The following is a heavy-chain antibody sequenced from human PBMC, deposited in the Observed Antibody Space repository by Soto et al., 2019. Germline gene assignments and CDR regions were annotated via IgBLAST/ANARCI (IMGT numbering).Heavy chain of an antibody. CDR3: AKGPDYYDSSGYYYLKYFDY. CDR2: ISYDGSNK. CDR1: GFTFSSYG. J-gene: IGHJ4*02. D-gene: IGHD3-22*01. Sequence: PGGSLRLSCAASGFTFSSYGMHWVRQAPGKGLEWVAVISYDGSNKYYADSVKGRFTISRDNSKNTLYLQMNSLRAEDTAVYYCAKGPDYYDSSGYYYLKYFDYWGQGTLVTVSS. V-gene: IGHV3-30*18.